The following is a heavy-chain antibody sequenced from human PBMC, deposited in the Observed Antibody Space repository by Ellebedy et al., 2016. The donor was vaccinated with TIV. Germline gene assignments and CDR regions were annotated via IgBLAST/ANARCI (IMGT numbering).Heavy chain of an antibody. J-gene: IGHJ4*02. V-gene: IGHV4-59*01. Sequence: SETLSLXXTVSGGSISSYYWSWIRQPPGKGLEWIGYIYYSGSTNYNPSLKSRVTISVDTSKNQFSLKLSSVTAADTAVYYCATFEGGIAAAWGQGTLVTVSS. CDR3: ATFEGGIAAA. D-gene: IGHD6-13*01. CDR1: GGSISSYY. CDR2: IYYSGST.